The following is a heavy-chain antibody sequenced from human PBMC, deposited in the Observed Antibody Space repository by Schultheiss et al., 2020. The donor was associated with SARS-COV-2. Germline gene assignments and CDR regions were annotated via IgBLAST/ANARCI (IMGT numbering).Heavy chain of an antibody. CDR3: ATWSIAARRNYYYYYGMDV. CDR2: IYYSGST. J-gene: IGHJ6*02. V-gene: IGHV4-59*12. Sequence: SETLSLTCAVYGGSFSGYYWSWIRQPAGKGLEWIGYIYYSGSTNYNPSLKSRVTISVDTSKNQFSLKLSSVTAADTAVYYCATWSIAARRNYYYYYGMDVWGQGTTVTVSS. CDR1: GGSFSGYY. D-gene: IGHD6-6*01.